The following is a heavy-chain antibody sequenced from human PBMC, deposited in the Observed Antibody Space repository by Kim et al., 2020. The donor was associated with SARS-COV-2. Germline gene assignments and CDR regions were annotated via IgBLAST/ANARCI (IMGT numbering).Heavy chain of an antibody. CDR3: ARDSLGYYDILTGYPPPNAFD. J-gene: IGHJ3*02. D-gene: IGHD3-9*01. Sequence: SETLSLTCTVSGGSISSYYWSWIRQPAGKGLEWIGRIYTTNYNPSLKSRVTMSVDTSKNQFSLKLSSVTAADTAVDSCARDSLGYYDILTGYPPPNAFD. V-gene: IGHV4-4*07. CDR1: GGSISSYY. CDR2: IYTT.